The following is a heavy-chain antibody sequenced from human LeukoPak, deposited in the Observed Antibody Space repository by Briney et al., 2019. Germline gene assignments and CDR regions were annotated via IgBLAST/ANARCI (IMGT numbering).Heavy chain of an antibody. CDR2: INPSGGST. Sequence: GASVKVSCKASGYTFTSYYMHWVRQAPGQGLEWMGIINPSGGSTSYAQKFQGRVTMTADESTSTAYMELSSLRSEDTALYYCARAQETYSSGWYGYGFDIWGQGTMVTVSS. D-gene: IGHD6-19*01. CDR3: ARAQETYSSGWYGYGFDI. V-gene: IGHV1-46*01. CDR1: GYTFTSYY. J-gene: IGHJ3*02.